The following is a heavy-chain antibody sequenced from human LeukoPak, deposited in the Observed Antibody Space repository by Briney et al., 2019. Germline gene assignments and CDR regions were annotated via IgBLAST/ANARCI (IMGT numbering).Heavy chain of an antibody. CDR3: ANLILLWFGESSDFDY. Sequence: GGSLRLSCAASGFTFSSYGMSWVRQAPGKGLEWVSAISGSGGSTYYADSVKGRFTISRDNSKNTLYLQMNSLRAEDTAVYYCANLILLWFGESSDFDYWGQGTLVTVSS. CDR1: GFTFSSYG. D-gene: IGHD3-10*01. V-gene: IGHV3-23*01. CDR2: ISGSGGST. J-gene: IGHJ4*02.